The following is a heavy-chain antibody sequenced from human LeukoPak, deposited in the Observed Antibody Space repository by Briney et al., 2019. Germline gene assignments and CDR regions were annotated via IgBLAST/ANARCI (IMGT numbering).Heavy chain of an antibody. J-gene: IGHJ4*02. V-gene: IGHV1-2*02. D-gene: IGHD3-10*01. Sequence: ASVKVSCKASGYTFTGYYMHWVRQAPGQGLEWMGWINPNSGGTNYAQKFQGRVTMTEDTSTDTAYMELSSLRSEDTAVYYCATSLLPAPLYYWGQGTLVTVSS. CDR1: GYTFTGYY. CDR3: ATSLLPAPLYY. CDR2: INPNSGGT.